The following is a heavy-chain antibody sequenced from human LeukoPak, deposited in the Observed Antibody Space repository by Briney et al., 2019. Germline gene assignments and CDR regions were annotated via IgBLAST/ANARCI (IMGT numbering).Heavy chain of an antibody. V-gene: IGHV3-21*01. CDR1: GFTFSSYS. CDR3: ARGGGSGRYGLPFDH. CDR2: ISSSSSYI. Sequence: GGSLRLSCAASGFTFSSYSMNWVRQAPGKGLEWVSSISSSSSYIYYADSVKARFIISRDNSKNTVYLQMNSLRAEDTAVYYCARGGGSGRYGLPFDHWGQGTLVTVSS. J-gene: IGHJ4*02. D-gene: IGHD6-13*01.